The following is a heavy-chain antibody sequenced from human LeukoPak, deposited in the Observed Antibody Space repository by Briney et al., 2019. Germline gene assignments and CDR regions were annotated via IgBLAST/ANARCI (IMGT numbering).Heavy chain of an antibody. CDR1: GFTFSTYA. Sequence: GGSLRLSCAVSGFTFSTYAMSWVRQAPGKGLEWVSAVRGSGSDKYYADSVKGRFTISRDNSKNTLYLQMNSLRAEDTAVYYCARRYSYGYYFDYWGQGTLVTVSS. J-gene: IGHJ4*02. CDR3: ARRYSYGYYFDY. D-gene: IGHD5-18*01. CDR2: VRGSGSDK. V-gene: IGHV3-23*01.